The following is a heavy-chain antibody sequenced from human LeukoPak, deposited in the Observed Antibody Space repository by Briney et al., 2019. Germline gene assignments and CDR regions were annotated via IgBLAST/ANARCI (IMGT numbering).Heavy chain of an antibody. D-gene: IGHD7-27*01. CDR1: GFTFSTYW. V-gene: IGHV3-7*01. J-gene: IGHJ4*02. CDR2: IKQDGSEK. CDR3: ARDSPANWAQFDY. Sequence: GGSLRLSCAASGFTFSTYWMTWVRRAPGMGLEWVANIKQDGSEKYYVDSVKGRFTISRDNAKNSLFLQMNSLRAEDTAVYYCARDSPANWAQFDYWGQGTLVTVSS.